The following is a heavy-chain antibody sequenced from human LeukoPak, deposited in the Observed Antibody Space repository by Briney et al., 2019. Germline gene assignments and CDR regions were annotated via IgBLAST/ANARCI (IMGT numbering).Heavy chain of an antibody. Sequence: PGRSLRLSCAASGFTFSSFGMRWVRQAPGKGLEWVAVLSYDGANKYYGDSVKGRFSISRDNSKNTLYLQMNSLRPEDTAVYYCAKAYTIFGEVVFQYLYMDVWGKGTTVTVSS. CDR1: GFTFSSFG. CDR3: AKAYTIFGEVVFQYLYMDV. V-gene: IGHV3-30*18. D-gene: IGHD3-3*01. CDR2: LSYDGANK. J-gene: IGHJ6*03.